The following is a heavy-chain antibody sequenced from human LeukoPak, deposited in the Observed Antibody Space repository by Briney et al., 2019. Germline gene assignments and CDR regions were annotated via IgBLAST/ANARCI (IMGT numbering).Heavy chain of an antibody. Sequence: SETLSLTCTVSGGSISSYHWSWIRQPPGKGLEWIGYIYYSGSTNYNPSLKSRVTISVDTSKNQFSLKLSSVTAADTAVYYCARDFRRDLGWFDPWGQGTLVTVSS. D-gene: IGHD3-10*01. CDR3: ARDFRRDLGWFDP. CDR2: IYYSGST. CDR1: GGSISSYH. J-gene: IGHJ5*02. V-gene: IGHV4-59*01.